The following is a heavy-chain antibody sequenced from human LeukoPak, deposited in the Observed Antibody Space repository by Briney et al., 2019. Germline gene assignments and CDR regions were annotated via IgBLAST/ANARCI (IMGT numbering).Heavy chain of an antibody. CDR3: ERLYSQYYYYYYMDV. Sequence: ASVKVSCKASGYTFTSYGISWVRQAPGQGLEWMGWINAYNGNTNYAQKLQGRVTMTTDTSTSTAYMQLRSLRADDTAVYYCERLYSQYYYYYYMDVWGKGTTVTVSS. J-gene: IGHJ6*03. V-gene: IGHV1-18*01. D-gene: IGHD2-21*01. CDR1: GYTFTSYG. CDR2: INAYNGNT.